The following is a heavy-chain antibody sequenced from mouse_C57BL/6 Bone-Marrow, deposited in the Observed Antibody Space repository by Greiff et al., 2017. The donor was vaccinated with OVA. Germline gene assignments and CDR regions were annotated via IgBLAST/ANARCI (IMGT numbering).Heavy chain of an antibody. J-gene: IGHJ1*03. Sequence: EVKLQESGAELVRPGASVKLSCTASGFNIKDDYMHWVKQRPEQGLEWIGWIDPENGDTEYASKIQGKATITADTSSNTAYLQLSSLTSEDTAVYYCTSTTVVAKYWYFDVWGTGTTVTVSS. CDR1: GFNIKDDY. V-gene: IGHV14-4*01. D-gene: IGHD1-1*01. CDR2: IDPENGDT. CDR3: TSTTVVAKYWYFDV.